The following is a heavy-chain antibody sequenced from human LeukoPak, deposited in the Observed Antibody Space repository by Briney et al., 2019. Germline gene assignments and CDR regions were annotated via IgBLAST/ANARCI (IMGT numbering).Heavy chain of an antibody. CDR3: AKDLSGYRLYYFDY. Sequence: GGSLRLSCAASGFTFSSYAMSWVRQAPGKGLDWVSAISGSGGSTYYADSVKGRFTISRDNSTNTLYLQMISLSAEDTAVYYCAKDLSGYRLYYFDYWGQGTLVTVSS. D-gene: IGHD3-16*02. CDR1: GFTFSSYA. J-gene: IGHJ4*02. CDR2: ISGSGGST. V-gene: IGHV3-23*01.